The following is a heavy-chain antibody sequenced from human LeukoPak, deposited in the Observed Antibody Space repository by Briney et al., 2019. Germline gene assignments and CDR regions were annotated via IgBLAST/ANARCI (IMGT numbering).Heavy chain of an antibody. D-gene: IGHD6-19*01. V-gene: IGHV3-7*03. Sequence: GGSLRLSCAASGFTFSSYWMSWVRQAPGKGLEWVANIKQDGSEKYYVDSVKGRFTISRDNAKNSLYLQMNSLRAEDTAIYYCATGPPNSNGWFFYFDYWGQGTLVTVSS. CDR3: ATGPPNSNGWFFYFDY. CDR2: IKQDGSEK. CDR1: GFTFSSYW. J-gene: IGHJ4*02.